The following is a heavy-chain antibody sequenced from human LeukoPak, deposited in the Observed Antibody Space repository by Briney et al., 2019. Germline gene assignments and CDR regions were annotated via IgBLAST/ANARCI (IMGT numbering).Heavy chain of an antibody. CDR2: ITSNGGST. V-gene: IGHV3-64*01. J-gene: IGHJ4*02. CDR3: ARGPAL. CDR1: GFTFSDYA. Sequence: GGSLRLSCAASGFTFSDYAMHWVRQAPGKGLEYVSVITSNGGSTFYANSVRGRLTISRDNSKSTLYLHMGSLRIEDMAVYYCARGPALWGQGTRVTASS.